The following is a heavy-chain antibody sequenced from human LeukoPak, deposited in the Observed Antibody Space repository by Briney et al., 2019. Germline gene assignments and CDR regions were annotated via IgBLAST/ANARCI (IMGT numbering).Heavy chain of an antibody. D-gene: IGHD5-18*01. J-gene: IGHJ3*02. Sequence: TTGGSLRLSCAASGFTFSSYGMNWVRQAPGKGLEWVSSISSSSSYIYYADSVKGRFTISRDNAKNSLYLQMNSLRAEDTAVYYCARGGEGGDTAFDIWGQGTMVTVSS. CDR3: ARGGEGGDTAFDI. V-gene: IGHV3-21*01. CDR2: ISSSSSYI. CDR1: GFTFSSYG.